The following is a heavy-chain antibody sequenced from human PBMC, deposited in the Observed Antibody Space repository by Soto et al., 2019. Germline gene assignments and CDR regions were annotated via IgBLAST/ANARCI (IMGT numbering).Heavy chain of an antibody. CDR1: GFIFSRYG. D-gene: IGHD2-21*02. J-gene: IGHJ4*02. CDR2: ISYDGGER. CDR3: ARDLPLYCRGDCNFDF. Sequence: GGSLRLSCGGSGFIFSRYGMHWVRQAPGKGLEWVTGISYDGGERFYADSVKGRFTVSRDNSKNRLDLQMSSLRPEDTAVYYCARDLPLYCRGDCNFDFWGQGTLVTVSS. V-gene: IGHV3-30*03.